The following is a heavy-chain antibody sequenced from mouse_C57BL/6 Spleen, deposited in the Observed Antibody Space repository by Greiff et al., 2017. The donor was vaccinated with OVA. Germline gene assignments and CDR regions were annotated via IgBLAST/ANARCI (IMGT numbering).Heavy chain of an antibody. J-gene: IGHJ2*01. V-gene: IGHV1-50*01. CDR2: IDPSDSYT. Sequence: VQLQQPGAELVKPGASVKLSCKASGYTFTSYWMQWVKQRPGQGLEWIGEIDPSDSYTNYNQKFKGKATLTVDTSSSTAYMQLSSLTSEDSAVYYCARLYYDYLDYWGQGTTLTVSS. D-gene: IGHD2-4*01. CDR1: GYTFTSYW. CDR3: ARLYYDYLDY.